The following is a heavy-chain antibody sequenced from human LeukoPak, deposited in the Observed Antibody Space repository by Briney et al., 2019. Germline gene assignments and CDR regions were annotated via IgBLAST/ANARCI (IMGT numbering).Heavy chain of an antibody. D-gene: IGHD3-9*01. Sequence: GGSLRLSCAASGFTFSSYWMSWVRQAPGKGLEWVANIKQDGSEKYYVDSVKGRFTISRDNAKNSLYLQMNSLRAEDTAVYYCARVVKLRYFDWLLYENFDYWGQGTLVTVSS. J-gene: IGHJ4*02. CDR2: IKQDGSEK. CDR1: GFTFSSYW. CDR3: ARVVKLRYFDWLLYENFDY. V-gene: IGHV3-7*01.